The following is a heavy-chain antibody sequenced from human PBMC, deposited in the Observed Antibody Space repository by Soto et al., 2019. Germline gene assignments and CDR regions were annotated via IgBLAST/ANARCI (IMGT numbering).Heavy chain of an antibody. CDR1: GGSVSSDTHY. D-gene: IGHD6-13*01. V-gene: IGHV4-61*01. Sequence: PSETLSLTCTVSGGSVSSDTHYWSWIRQPPGKRLEWVGFIYSSGSTNYNPSLKSRVTMSVDTSKNQFSLKLRSVIVADTAVYYCARVLRYSSSWARFDPWGQGTLVTV. CDR3: ARVLRYSSSWARFDP. J-gene: IGHJ5*02. CDR2: IYSSGST.